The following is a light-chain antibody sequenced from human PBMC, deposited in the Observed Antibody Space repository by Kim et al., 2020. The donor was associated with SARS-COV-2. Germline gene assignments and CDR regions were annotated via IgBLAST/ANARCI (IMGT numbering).Light chain of an antibody. CDR1: CSDVGGYNH. V-gene: IGLV2-14*03. CDR3: SSYTSSSTWV. J-gene: IGLJ3*02. CDR2: DVS. Sequence: SITISCTGTCSDVGGYNHVTWYQHHPGKAPKLMIYDVSNRPSGVSNRFSVSKSGNTASLTISGLQAEDEADYYCSSYTSSSTWVFGGGTQLTVL.